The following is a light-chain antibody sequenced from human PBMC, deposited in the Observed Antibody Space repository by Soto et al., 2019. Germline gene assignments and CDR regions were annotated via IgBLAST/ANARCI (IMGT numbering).Light chain of an antibody. CDR3: QQSYSTPRT. Sequence: DIQMTQSPSSLSASVGDRVTITCRASQSISSSLNWYQQKPGKAPKLLIYAASSLQSGVPSRFSGSGSGTDFTLTISSLQPEDFATYYCQQSYSTPRTFGQGTRREIK. CDR2: AAS. V-gene: IGKV1-39*01. J-gene: IGKJ5*01. CDR1: QSISSS.